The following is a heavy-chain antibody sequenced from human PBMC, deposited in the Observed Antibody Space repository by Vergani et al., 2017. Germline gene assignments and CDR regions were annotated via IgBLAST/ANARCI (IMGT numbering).Heavy chain of an antibody. J-gene: IGHJ5*02. Sequence: QVQLQQWGAGLLKPSETLSLTCAVYGGSFSGYYWSWIRQPPGKGLEWIGEINHSGSTNYNPSLKSRVTISVDTSKNQFSLKLSSVTAADTAVYYCARGGSGGYYSHNGFDPWGQGTLVTVSS. CDR3: ARGGSGGYYSHNGFDP. CDR2: INHSGST. CDR1: GGSFSGYY. D-gene: IGHD3-22*01. V-gene: IGHV4-34*01.